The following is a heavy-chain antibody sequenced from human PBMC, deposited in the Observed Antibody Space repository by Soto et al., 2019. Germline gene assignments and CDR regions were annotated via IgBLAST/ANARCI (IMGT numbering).Heavy chain of an antibody. CDR3: ARDLSEADFCSGYYTSYGMDG. D-gene: IGHD3-3*01. CDR1: GGSISSSSDY. CDR2: SYYSGGT. V-gene: IGHV4-39*02. J-gene: IGHJ6*02. Sequence: SDTLSLTCTVSGGSISSSSDYWGWTRQPPGKGLAWIRSSYYSGGTYSNSPVTSRVTLSVDTSKNQFSLKLSSVSTADTAVYYCARDLSEADFCSGYYTSYGMDGWGHGTSVTVSS.